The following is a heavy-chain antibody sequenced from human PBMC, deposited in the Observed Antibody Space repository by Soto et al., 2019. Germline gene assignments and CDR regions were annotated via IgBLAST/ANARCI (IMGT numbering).Heavy chain of an antibody. CDR2: IFYSGRT. V-gene: IGHV4-39*02. CDR3: ATEETIADTATIDY. CDR1: GGSIPNNIMYH. Sequence: QLQLQESGPGLVKPSETLSVTCNVSGGSIPNNIMYHCSWIRQPRRKGLEWIGSIFYSGRTYYNPSLRSRLTISVDTSNNQFSLRLTSVTAADTAVYFCATEETIADTATIDYWGQGTLVTVSS. J-gene: IGHJ4*02. D-gene: IGHD4-17*01.